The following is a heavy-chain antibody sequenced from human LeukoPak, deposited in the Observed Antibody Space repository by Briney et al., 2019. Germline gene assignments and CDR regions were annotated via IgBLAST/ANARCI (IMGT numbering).Heavy chain of an antibody. CDR1: GFTVSSKF. CDR3: AKDEVTSGGGLDY. Sequence: PGGSLRLSCAASGFTVSSKFMHWVRQAPGKGLEWVSVIYSGGITYYADSVKGRFTVSRDNSRNTMYLHMNSLKVEDTAVYYCAKDEVTSGGGLDYWDQGTLVTVSS. D-gene: IGHD3-16*01. J-gene: IGHJ4*02. V-gene: IGHV3-53*01. CDR2: IYSGGIT.